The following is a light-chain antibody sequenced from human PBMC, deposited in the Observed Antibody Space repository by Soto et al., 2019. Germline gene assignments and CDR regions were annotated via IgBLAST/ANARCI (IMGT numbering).Light chain of an antibody. CDR3: QQFSSSSYT. J-gene: IGKJ2*01. CDR1: QSVSSSY. Sequence: DIVVTQSPGALSLSPGDRATLSCRASQSVSSSYLAWYQQKPGQPPRLLIYSASSRATGIPDRFSGSGSGTDFTLTIIRLEHEDFAVYYCQQFSSSSYTFGQGTKLEIK. CDR2: SAS. V-gene: IGKV3-20*01.